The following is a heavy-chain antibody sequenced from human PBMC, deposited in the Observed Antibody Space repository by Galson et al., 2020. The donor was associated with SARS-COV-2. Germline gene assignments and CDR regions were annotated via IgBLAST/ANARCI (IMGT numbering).Heavy chain of an antibody. D-gene: IGHD1-1*01. Sequence: GGSLRLSCAASGFTFSSYSMNWVRQAPGKGLEWVSYISSSSSTIYYADSVKGRFTISRDNAKNSLYLQMNSLRAEDTAVYYCARVYRGTTGTTVYYYYYMDVWGKGTTVTVSS. CDR2: ISSSSSTI. V-gene: IGHV3-48*04. CDR1: GFTFSSYS. J-gene: IGHJ6*03. CDR3: ARVYRGTTGTTVYYYYYMDV.